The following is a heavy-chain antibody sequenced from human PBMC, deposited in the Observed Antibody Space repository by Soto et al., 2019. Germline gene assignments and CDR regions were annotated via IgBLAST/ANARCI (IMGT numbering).Heavy chain of an antibody. V-gene: IGHV5-51*01. J-gene: IGHJ4*02. CDR3: AKGGSFGGILDS. CDR1: GYSFTSYW. D-gene: IGHD3-10*01. CDR2: IHPGDSDT. Sequence: GESLKISCKGSGYSFTSYWIGWVRQMPGKGLEWMAIIHPGDSDTRYSPSFQGRFTISRDNSKNTLYLQMNSLRVEDTAFYFCAKGGSFGGILDSWGRGTLVTVSS.